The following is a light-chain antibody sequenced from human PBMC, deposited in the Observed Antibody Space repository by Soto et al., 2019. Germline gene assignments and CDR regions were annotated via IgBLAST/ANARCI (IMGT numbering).Light chain of an antibody. CDR1: NIGSKS. Sequence: VLTQPPSVSVAPGKTARITCGGNNIGSKSVHWYQQKPGQAPVLVIYYDSDRPSGIPERFSGSNSGNTATLTISRVEAGDEADYCCQVWDSSSDHPVFGGGTKLTVL. J-gene: IGLJ2*01. CDR3: QVWDSSSDHPV. CDR2: YDS. V-gene: IGLV3-21*04.